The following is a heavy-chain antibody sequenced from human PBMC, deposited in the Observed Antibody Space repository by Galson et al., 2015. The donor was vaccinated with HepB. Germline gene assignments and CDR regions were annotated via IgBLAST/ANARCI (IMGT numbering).Heavy chain of an antibody. D-gene: IGHD6-19*01. CDR1: GFSLSTNGVG. Sequence: PALVKPTQTLTLTCTFSGFSLSTNGVGVGWIRQPPGKALEWLALIYWDDDKRYSPSLTSRLTITKDTSRNQVVLTMTNTDPVDTATYYCAHIQGRTGGKWLAAEYFQNWGQGTLVIVSS. V-gene: IGHV2-5*02. CDR2: IYWDDDK. J-gene: IGHJ1*01. CDR3: AHIQGRTGGKWLAAEYFQN.